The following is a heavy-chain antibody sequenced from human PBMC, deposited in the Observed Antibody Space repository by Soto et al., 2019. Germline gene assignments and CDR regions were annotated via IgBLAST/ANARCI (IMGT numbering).Heavy chain of an antibody. CDR3: EDGIRGTVPVSAFLLNRSSDL. J-gene: IGHJ2*01. Sequence: PGKGLEWVSYISSSSSSKYYTDSVKGRFTISRDNAKNSLYLQMNSLRDEDTAVYYSEDGIRGTVPVSAFLLNRSSDL. D-gene: IGHD1-1*01. CDR2: ISSSSSSK. V-gene: IGHV3-48*02.